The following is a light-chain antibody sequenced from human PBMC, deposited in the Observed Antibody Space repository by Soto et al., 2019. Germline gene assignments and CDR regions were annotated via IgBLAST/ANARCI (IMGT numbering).Light chain of an antibody. J-gene: IGKJ1*01. V-gene: IGKV3-15*01. CDR3: NKRQSWNRT. CDR2: DTS. CDR1: QSVSIK. Sequence: EIVITQSPATLSVSPGERATLSCRASQSVSIKLAWYQQKPGQATRLLIYDTSTRATGIPARFSGSGSGTDFTLNIRDVKNEDLALYYCNKRQSWNRTLGQGTKGDIK.